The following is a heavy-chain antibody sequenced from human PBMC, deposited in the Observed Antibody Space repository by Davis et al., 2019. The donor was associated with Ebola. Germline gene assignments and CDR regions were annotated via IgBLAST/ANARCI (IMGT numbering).Heavy chain of an antibody. CDR3: ARVEDLVFTPPGHYYYGMSV. Sequence: SVKVSCKASGGTFSSYAISWVRQAPGQGLEWMGIINPSGGSTSYAQKFQGRVTIIADESTSTAYMELRSLRSDDTAVYYCARVEDLVFTPPGHYYYGMSVWGRGTTVTVSS. CDR2: INPSGGST. J-gene: IGHJ6*04. V-gene: IGHV1-69*11. CDR1: GGTFSSYA. D-gene: IGHD2-15*01.